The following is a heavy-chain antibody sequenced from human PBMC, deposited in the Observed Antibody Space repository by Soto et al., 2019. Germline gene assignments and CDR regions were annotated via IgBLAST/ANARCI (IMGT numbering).Heavy chain of an antibody. Sequence: SENLSLPCAGYGGSLSGYYWSWIRQPPGKGLEWIGEINHSRSTNHNPSLKSRLTISLHTSKHPFSLKLSSVTDADTAVYYCARCSDWFDPWGQGTQVTVSS. V-gene: IGHV4-34*01. D-gene: IGHD3-10*02. CDR1: GGSLSGYY. J-gene: IGHJ5*02. CDR2: INHSRST. CDR3: ARCSDWFDP.